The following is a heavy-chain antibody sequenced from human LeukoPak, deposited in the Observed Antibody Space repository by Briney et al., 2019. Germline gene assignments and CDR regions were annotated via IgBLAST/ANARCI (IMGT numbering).Heavy chain of an antibody. CDR1: GFIVSCNY. Sequence: GGSLRLSCAASGFIVSCNYMSWVRQAPGKGLEWVSVIYRDDTTYYADSVKGRFTISRDNSKNTLYLQMSSLRAEDTAVYYCATAAYDSGSYIVNHDYWGQGTLVTVSS. J-gene: IGHJ4*02. CDR2: IYRDDTT. V-gene: IGHV3-53*01. CDR3: ATAAYDSGSYIVNHDY. D-gene: IGHD3-22*01.